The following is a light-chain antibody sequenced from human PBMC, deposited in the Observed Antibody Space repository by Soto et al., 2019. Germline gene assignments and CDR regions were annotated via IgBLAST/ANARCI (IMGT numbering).Light chain of an antibody. Sequence: QSVLTQPPSVSGAPGQRVTISCTGSSSDIGAGYDVHWYQQLPGTAPKLLIYGNNNRPSGVPDRFSGSRSGTSASLAITGLKSEDEADYYCAAWDDGLNGWLFGGGTQLTVL. CDR3: AAWDDGLNGWL. V-gene: IGLV1-40*01. J-gene: IGLJ3*02. CDR2: GNN. CDR1: SSDIGAGYD.